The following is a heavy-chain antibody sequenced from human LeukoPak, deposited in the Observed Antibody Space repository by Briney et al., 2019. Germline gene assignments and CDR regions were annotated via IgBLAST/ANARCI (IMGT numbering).Heavy chain of an antibody. CDR1: GFTFSSYA. Sequence: PGGSLRLSCAASGFTFSSYARSWVRQAPGKGLEWVSAISGSGGSTYYADSVKGRFTISRDNSKNTLYLQMNSLRAEGTDVYYCAKDPEGEYVQNWFDPWGQGTLVTVSS. CDR3: AKDPEGEYVQNWFDP. V-gene: IGHV3-23*01. D-gene: IGHD3-16*01. J-gene: IGHJ5*02. CDR2: ISGSGGST.